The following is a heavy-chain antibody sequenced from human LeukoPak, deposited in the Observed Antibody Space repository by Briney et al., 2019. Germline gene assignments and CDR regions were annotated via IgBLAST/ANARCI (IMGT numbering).Heavy chain of an antibody. J-gene: IGHJ5*02. CDR1: GGSISSYY. CDR3: ARTPGRDWFDP. Sequence: SETLSLTCTVSGGSISSYYWTWIRQPPGKGLEWIGYIYYSGSTNYNPSLKSRVTISVDTSKNQFSLKLSSVTAADTAVYYCARTPGRDWFDPWGQGTLVTVSS. V-gene: IGHV4-59*01. CDR2: IYYSGST. D-gene: IGHD1-14*01.